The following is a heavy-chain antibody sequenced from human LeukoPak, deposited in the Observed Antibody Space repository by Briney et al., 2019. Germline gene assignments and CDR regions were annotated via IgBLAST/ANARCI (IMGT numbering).Heavy chain of an antibody. CDR3: ARGPTNGQAFDY. V-gene: IGHV3-7*01. CDR2: IREDGSEK. D-gene: IGHD2-8*01. CDR1: GFTFSSYA. Sequence: GGSLRLSCAASGFTFSSYAMHWVRQAPGKGLEWVASIREDGSEKTSVDSVKGRFTISRDNAKNTLYLQMDSLRAEDTAVYYCARGPTNGQAFDYWGQGTLVSVSS. J-gene: IGHJ4*02.